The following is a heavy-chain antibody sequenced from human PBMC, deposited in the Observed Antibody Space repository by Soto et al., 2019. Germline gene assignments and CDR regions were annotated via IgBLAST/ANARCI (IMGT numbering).Heavy chain of an antibody. D-gene: IGHD3-22*01. CDR3: AKWMRYGYYYDSSGYYYYYGMDV. CDR2: ISGSGGST. J-gene: IGHJ6*02. CDR1: GFTFNSYA. Sequence: PGGSLRLSCAASGFTFNSYAMSWVRQAPGKGLEWVSAISGSGGSTYYADSVKGRFTISRDNSKNTLYLQMNSLRAEDTAVYYCAKWMRYGYYYDSSGYYYYYGMDVWGQGTTVTVSS. V-gene: IGHV3-23*01.